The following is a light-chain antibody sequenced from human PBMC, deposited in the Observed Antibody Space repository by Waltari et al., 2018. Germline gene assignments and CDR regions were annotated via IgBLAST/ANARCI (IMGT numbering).Light chain of an antibody. Sequence: EIVLTQPPGTLSLSPGERATLPCRASQTVRTTYLAWYQQKPGQAPTLLIYGASSRATGIPDRFSGSGCGTDFSLTISSLEPEDFALYYCQQYDISPLTFGGGTKVEIK. CDR2: GAS. CDR1: QTVRTTY. CDR3: QQYDISPLT. J-gene: IGKJ4*01. V-gene: IGKV3-20*01.